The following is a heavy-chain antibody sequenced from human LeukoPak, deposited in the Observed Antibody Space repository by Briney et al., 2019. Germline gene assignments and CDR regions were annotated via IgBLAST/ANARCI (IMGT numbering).Heavy chain of an antibody. Sequence: TGGSLRLSCAASVFTFSSYSMNWVRQAPWKGLEWVSSISSSSSYIYYADSVKGRFTISRDNAKNSLNLQMNSLRAEDTAVYYCARGFPRGRWLHYDYWGQGTLVTVSS. CDR2: ISSSSSYI. V-gene: IGHV3-21*01. D-gene: IGHD5-24*01. J-gene: IGHJ4*02. CDR1: VFTFSSYS. CDR3: ARGFPRGRWLHYDY.